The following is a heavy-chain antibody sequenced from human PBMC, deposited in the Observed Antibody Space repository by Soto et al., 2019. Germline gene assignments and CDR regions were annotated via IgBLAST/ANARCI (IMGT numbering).Heavy chain of an antibody. V-gene: IGHV1-69*01. Sequence: QVQLVQSGAEVKKPGSSVKVSCKASGGTFSRDAISWVRQAPGQGLEWMGGIIPMFGTAKYVQKFQGRLTITAHESTTTAYIELRSLRSDDTAVYYCARGVVVVAASQLGWFDPWGQGTLVTVSS. CDR2: IIPMFGTA. D-gene: IGHD2-15*01. CDR3: ARGVVVVAASQLGWFDP. CDR1: GGTFSRDA. J-gene: IGHJ5*02.